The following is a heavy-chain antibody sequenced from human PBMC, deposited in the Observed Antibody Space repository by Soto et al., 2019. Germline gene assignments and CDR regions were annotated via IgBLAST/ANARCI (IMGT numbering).Heavy chain of an antibody. D-gene: IGHD3-22*01. V-gene: IGHV1-2*02. CDR3: ARDSYYYDSSGLGGSDP. Sequence: GASVKVSCKASGYTFTGYYMHWVRQAPGQGLEWMGWINPNSGGTNYAQKFQGRVTMTRDTSISTAYMELSRLRSDDTAVYYCARDSYYYDSSGLGGSDPWGPGTLVTVSS. CDR1: GYTFTGYY. J-gene: IGHJ5*02. CDR2: INPNSGGT.